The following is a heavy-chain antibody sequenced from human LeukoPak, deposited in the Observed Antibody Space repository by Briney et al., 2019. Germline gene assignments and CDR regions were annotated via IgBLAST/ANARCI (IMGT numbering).Heavy chain of an antibody. Sequence: GESLKISCAASGFTFSSHAMSWVRQAPGKGLEWVSLIRGSSDVIEYADSVRGRFTISRDNSKNTVSLQLNNLRAEDTALYYCAKGQSASSTFDCWGQGTLVTVSS. V-gene: IGHV3-23*01. CDR1: GFTFSSHA. CDR3: AKGQSASSTFDC. CDR2: IRGSSDVI. J-gene: IGHJ4*02.